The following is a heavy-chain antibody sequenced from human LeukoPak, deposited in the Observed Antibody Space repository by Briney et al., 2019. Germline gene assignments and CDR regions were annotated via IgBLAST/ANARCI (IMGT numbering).Heavy chain of an antibody. CDR1: GYTFTGYY. CDR2: INPNSGGT. Sequence: ASVKVSCKASGYTFTGYYMHWVRQAPGQGLEWMGWINPNSGGTNYAQKLQGRVTMTTDTSTSTAYMELRSLRSDDTAVYYCTRVAPNRRYCSGGSCLNYFDYWGQGTLVTVSS. J-gene: IGHJ4*02. CDR3: TRVAPNRRYCSGGSCLNYFDY. D-gene: IGHD2-15*01. V-gene: IGHV1-2*02.